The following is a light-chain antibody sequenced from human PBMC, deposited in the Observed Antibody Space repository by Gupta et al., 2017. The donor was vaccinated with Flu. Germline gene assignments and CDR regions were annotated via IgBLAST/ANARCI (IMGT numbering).Light chain of an antibody. V-gene: IGLV1-47*02. Sequence: GTPGQRVTISCSGSSSNIGSNHVYWYQQLPGTAPKLLIYINNQRPSGVPDRFSGSRSGTSASLAISRLRSEDEADYYCAAWDDSLSGHWVFGGGTKLTVL. CDR3: AAWDDSLSGHWV. CDR2: INN. J-gene: IGLJ3*02. CDR1: SSNIGSNH.